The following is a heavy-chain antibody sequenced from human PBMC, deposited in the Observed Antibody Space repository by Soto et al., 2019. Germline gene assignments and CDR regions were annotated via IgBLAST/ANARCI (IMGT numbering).Heavy chain of an antibody. J-gene: IGHJ6*03. CDR1: GGSVSPYY. CDR3: ARLGSTRPYYYYMDV. CDR2: IYYSGST. V-gene: IGHV4-59*02. Sequence: SETLSLTCTVSGGSVSPYYWSWIRQPPGKGLEWIGYIYYSGSTNYNPSLKSRVTISVDTSKNQFSLKLSSVTAADTAVYYCARLGSTRPYYYYMDVWGKGTTVTVSS.